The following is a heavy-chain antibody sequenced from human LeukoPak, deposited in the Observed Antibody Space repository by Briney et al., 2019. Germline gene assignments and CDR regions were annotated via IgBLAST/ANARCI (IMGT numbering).Heavy chain of an antibody. J-gene: IGHJ3*01. V-gene: IGHV3-30-3*01. CDR1: GFTFSSYA. CDR2: ISYDGSNK. CDR3: ARDGSYYDSSGWVPTN. Sequence: GGSLRLSCAASGFTFSSYAMPWVRQAPGKGLEWVAVISYDGSNKYYADSVKGRFTISRDNSKNTLYLQMNSLRAEDTAVYYCARDGSYYDSSGWVPTNWGQGTMVTVSS. D-gene: IGHD3-22*01.